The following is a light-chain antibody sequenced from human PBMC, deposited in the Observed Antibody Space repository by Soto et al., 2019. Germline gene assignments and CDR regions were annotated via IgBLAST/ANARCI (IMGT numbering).Light chain of an antibody. J-gene: IGLJ1*01. Sequence: QSSLTQPASLSGSPGQSITISCTGTSSDVGGYNYVSWYQQHPGKAPKLMIYEVSNLPSGVSNRFSGSKSGNTASLTISGLQPEDEADYYCSSFTSSSTIYVFGTGTKVNV. CDR2: EVS. V-gene: IGLV2-14*01. CDR1: SSDVGGYNY. CDR3: SSFTSSSTIYV.